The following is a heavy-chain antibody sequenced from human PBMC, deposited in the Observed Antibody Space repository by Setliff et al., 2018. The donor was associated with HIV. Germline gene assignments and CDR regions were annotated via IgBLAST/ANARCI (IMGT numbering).Heavy chain of an antibody. CDR3: AGPNHFDY. J-gene: IGHJ4*02. Sequence: PSETLSLTCTVSGGSISSSSYYWGWIRQPPGKGLEWIGSIYYSGSTYYNPSLKSRVTISVDTSKNQFPLKLSSVTAADTAVYYCAGPNHFDYWGQGTLVTVSS. CDR1: GGSISSSSYY. CDR2: IYYSGST. V-gene: IGHV4-39*01.